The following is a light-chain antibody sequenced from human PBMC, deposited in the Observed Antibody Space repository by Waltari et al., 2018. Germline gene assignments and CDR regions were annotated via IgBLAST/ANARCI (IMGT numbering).Light chain of an antibody. V-gene: IGKV3-11*01. CDR1: QSVSSY. Sequence: EIVLTQSPATLSLSPGERATLPCRASQSVSSYLAWYQQKPGQAPRLLIYDASNRATGIPARFGGSVSGTDFTLTISSLEPEDFAVYYCQQRINWPITFGGGTKVEIK. J-gene: IGKJ4*01. CDR3: QQRINWPIT. CDR2: DAS.